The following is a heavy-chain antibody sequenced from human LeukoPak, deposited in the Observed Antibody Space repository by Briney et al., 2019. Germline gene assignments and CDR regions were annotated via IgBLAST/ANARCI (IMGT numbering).Heavy chain of an antibody. J-gene: IGHJ4*02. D-gene: IGHD3-3*01. Sequence: SETLSLTCTVSGGSISSYYWSWIRQPPGKGLEWIGYIYYSGSTNYNPSLKSRVTISVDTSKNQFSLKLSSVTAADTAVYYCAKSTGYDFWSGYDSWGQGTLVTVSS. CDR1: GGSISSYY. V-gene: IGHV4-59*01. CDR2: IYYSGST. CDR3: AKSTGYDFWSGYDS.